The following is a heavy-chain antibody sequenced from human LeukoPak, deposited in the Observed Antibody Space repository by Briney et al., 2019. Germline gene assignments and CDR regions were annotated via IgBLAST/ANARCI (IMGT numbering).Heavy chain of an antibody. D-gene: IGHD3-3*01. V-gene: IGHV3-11*01. J-gene: IGHJ4*02. CDR3: TTSPDFWSGYQMGDY. CDR1: GFTFSDYY. Sequence: GGSLRLSCAASGFTFSDYYMSWIRQARGKGLEWVSYISSSGSTIYYADSVKGRFTISRDNAKNSLYLQMNSLRAEDTAVYYCTTSPDFWSGYQMGDYWGQGTLVTVSS. CDR2: ISSSGSTI.